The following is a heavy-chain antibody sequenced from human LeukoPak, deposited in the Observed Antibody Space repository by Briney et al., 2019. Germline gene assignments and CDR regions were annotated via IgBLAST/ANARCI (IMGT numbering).Heavy chain of an antibody. V-gene: IGHV4-4*09. Sequence: SETLSLTCTVSGGSISSYYWSWIRQPPGKALEWIGYIYTSGSTNYNPSLKSRVTISVDTSKNQFSLKLSSVTAADTAVYYCARHRPWGLYYYYMDVWGKGTTVTVSS. D-gene: IGHD3-16*01. CDR1: GGSISSYY. CDR2: IYTSGST. CDR3: ARHRPWGLYYYYMDV. J-gene: IGHJ6*03.